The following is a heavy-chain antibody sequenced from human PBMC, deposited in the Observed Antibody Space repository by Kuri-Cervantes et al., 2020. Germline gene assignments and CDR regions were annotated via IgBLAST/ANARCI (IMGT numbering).Heavy chain of an antibody. CDR1: GFIVSRNY. D-gene: IGHD5-24*01. J-gene: IGHJ4*02. CDR3: ARAIDGYIDY. CDR2: IKQDGSEK. Sequence: GESLKISCAVSGFIVSRNYMNWVRQAPGKGLEWVANIKQDGSEKYYVDSVKGRFTISRDNAKNSLYLQMNSLRAEDTAVYYCARAIDGYIDYWGQGTLVTVSS. V-gene: IGHV3-7*01.